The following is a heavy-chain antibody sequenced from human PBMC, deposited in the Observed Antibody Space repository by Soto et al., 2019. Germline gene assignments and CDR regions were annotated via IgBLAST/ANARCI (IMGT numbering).Heavy chain of an antibody. D-gene: IGHD4-17*01. J-gene: IGHJ1*01. CDR2: IWYDGSHK. V-gene: IGHV3-33*01. Sequence: QVQLVESRGGVVQPGRSLRLSCAASGFTFSSYGMHWVRQAPGKGLEWVAVIWYDGSHKYYADSVQGRFTISRDNSKNTLSLQMNSLRAEDTAVYYCVRGGYGDFSDLFQHWGQGTLVTVSS. CDR3: VRGGYGDFSDLFQH. CDR1: GFTFSSYG.